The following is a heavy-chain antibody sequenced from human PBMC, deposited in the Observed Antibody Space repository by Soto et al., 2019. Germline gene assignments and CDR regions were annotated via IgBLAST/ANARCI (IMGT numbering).Heavy chain of an antibody. CDR1: GFTFSSYS. Sequence: GGSLRLSCAASGFTFSSYSMNWVRQAPGKGLEWVSSISSSSSYIYYADSVKGRFTISRDNAKNSLYLQMNSLRAEDTAVYYCAGDLRDLLYRAFDYWGQGTLVTVSS. CDR3: AGDLRDLLYRAFDY. V-gene: IGHV3-21*01. CDR2: ISSSSSYI. D-gene: IGHD3-3*01. J-gene: IGHJ4*02.